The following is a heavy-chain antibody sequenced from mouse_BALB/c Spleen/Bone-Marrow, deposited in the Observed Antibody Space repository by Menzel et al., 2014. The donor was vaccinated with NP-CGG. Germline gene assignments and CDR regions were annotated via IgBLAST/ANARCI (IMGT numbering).Heavy chain of an antibody. CDR2: IDPANGNT. V-gene: IGHV14-3*02. CDR3: AGYDYYQAWFAY. D-gene: IGHD2-4*01. J-gene: IGHJ3*01. Sequence: EVKLMESGAELVKPGASVKLSCTASGFNIKDTYMHWAKQRPEQGLEWIGRIDPANGNTKYDPKFQGKATITADTSSNTAYPQLSSLTSEDTAVYYCAGYDYYQAWFAYWGQGTLVTVSA. CDR1: GFNIKDTY.